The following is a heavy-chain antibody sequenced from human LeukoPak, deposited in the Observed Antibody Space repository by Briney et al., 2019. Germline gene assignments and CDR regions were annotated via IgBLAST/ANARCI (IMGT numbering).Heavy chain of an antibody. J-gene: IGHJ4*02. Sequence: PGGSLRLSCAASGFTFSNAWMSWVRQAPGKGLEWVGRIKSKTEGGTTDYAAPVKGRFTISRDDSKNTLYLQMNSLKTEDTAVYYCTTPSTNYYDSSGYDFDYWGQGTLVTVSS. V-gene: IGHV3-15*01. CDR1: GFTFSNAW. CDR2: IKSKTEGGTT. D-gene: IGHD3-22*01. CDR3: TTPSTNYYDSSGYDFDY.